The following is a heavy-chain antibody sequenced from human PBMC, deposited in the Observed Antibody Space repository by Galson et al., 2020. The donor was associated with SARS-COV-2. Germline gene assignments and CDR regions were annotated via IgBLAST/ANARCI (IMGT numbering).Heavy chain of an antibody. CDR2: INHSGST. V-gene: IGHV4-34*01. CDR1: GGSFSGYY. J-gene: IGHJ6*02. Sequence: SETLSLTCAVYGGSFSGYYWSWIRQPPGKGLEWIGEINHSGSTNYNPSLKSRVTISVDTSKNQFSLKLSSVTAADTAVYYCATLPWGSPPELYGMDVWGQGTTVTVSS. D-gene: IGHD7-27*01. CDR3: ATLPWGSPPELYGMDV.